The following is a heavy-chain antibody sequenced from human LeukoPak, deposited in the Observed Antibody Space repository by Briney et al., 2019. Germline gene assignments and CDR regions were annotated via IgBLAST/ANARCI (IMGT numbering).Heavy chain of an antibody. J-gene: IGHJ4*02. V-gene: IGHV3-23*01. CDR2: VSPPGGGT. CDR3: ARDLAWGAFDY. Sequence: GGTLTLSCAASGFTFSNHGMNWVRQAAGKGLEWLSGVSPPGGGTYYADAGTARFTISRDDSKNTLSLQMNSLRVEDTATYYCARDLAWGAFDYWGQGTLVTVSS. D-gene: IGHD7-27*01. CDR1: GFTFSNHG.